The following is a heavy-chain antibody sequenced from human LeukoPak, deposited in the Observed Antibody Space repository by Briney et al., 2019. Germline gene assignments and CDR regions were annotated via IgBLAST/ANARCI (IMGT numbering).Heavy chain of an antibody. J-gene: IGHJ6*04. CDR3: AEPGITMIGGV. V-gene: IGHV3-7*01. CDR1: GFTFSDYY. CDR2: IKQDGSEK. Sequence: GGSLRLSCVASGFTFSDYYMSWVRQPPGKGLEWVANIKQDGSEKYYVDSVKGRFTISRDNAKNSLYLQMNSLRAEDTAVYYCAEPGITMIGGVWGKGTTVTISS. D-gene: IGHD3-10*02.